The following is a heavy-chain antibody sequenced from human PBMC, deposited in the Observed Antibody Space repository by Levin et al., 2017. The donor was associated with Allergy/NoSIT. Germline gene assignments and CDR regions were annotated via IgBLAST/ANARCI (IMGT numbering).Heavy chain of an antibody. D-gene: IGHD3-10*01. Sequence: SVKVSCKASGGTFSSYAISWVRQAPGQGLEWMGGIIPIFGTANYAQKFQGRVTITADESTSTAYMELSSLRSEDTAVYYCARALGYYGSGSYYRNDAFDIWGQGTMVTVSS. CDR2: IIPIFGTA. V-gene: IGHV1-69*13. J-gene: IGHJ3*02. CDR1: GGTFSSYA. CDR3: ARALGYYGSGSYYRNDAFDI.